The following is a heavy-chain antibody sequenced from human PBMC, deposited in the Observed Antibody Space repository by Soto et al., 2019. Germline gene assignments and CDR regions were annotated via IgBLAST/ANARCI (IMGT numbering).Heavy chain of an antibody. CDR2: MNPNSGNT. Sequence: ASVKVSCKASGYTFTSYDINWVRQATGQGLEWMGWMNPNSGNTGYAQKFQGRVTMTRNTSISTAYMELSSLRSEDTAVYYCAKTGGSDYGVKYYYYGMDVWGQGTTVTVSS. CDR1: GYTFTSYD. V-gene: IGHV1-8*01. CDR3: AKTGGSDYGVKYYYYGMDV. D-gene: IGHD4-17*01. J-gene: IGHJ6*02.